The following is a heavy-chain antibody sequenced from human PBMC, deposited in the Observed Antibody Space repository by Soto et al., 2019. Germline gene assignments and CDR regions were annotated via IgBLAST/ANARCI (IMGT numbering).Heavy chain of an antibody. CDR3: AKGIKGDYDFFAFDV. V-gene: IGHV3-23*01. CDR1: GFTFSNYA. J-gene: IGHJ3*01. D-gene: IGHD3-3*01. Sequence: EVQLLESGGGLVQPGGSLRLSCVPSGFTFSNYAMSWVRQAPGKGLEWVSAISATGHNTYYADSVRGRFTISRDNSKDTPYLQMNSLRAEDTAIYYCAKGIKGDYDFFAFDVWGQGTMVTVSS. CDR2: ISATGHNT.